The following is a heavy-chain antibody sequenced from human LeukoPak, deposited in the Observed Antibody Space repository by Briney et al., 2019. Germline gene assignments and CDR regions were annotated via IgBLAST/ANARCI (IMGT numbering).Heavy chain of an antibody. CDR3: SREPRRGGWFDP. CDR2: IYNSGSS. CDR1: GDSMRSTTDC. V-gene: IGHV4-39*07. J-gene: IGHJ5*02. Sequence: SETLSLTCSVSGDSMRSTTDCWGWIRQSPGKGLEWIGSIYNSGSSYHNPSLNSRVTLSVDTSKKQFSLKLASVTAADTAVYYCSREPRRGGWFDPLGPGNLGHRLL.